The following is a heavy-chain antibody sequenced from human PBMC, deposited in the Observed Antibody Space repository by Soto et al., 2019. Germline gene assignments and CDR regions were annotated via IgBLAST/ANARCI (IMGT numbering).Heavy chain of an antibody. CDR2: IKQDGSEK. V-gene: IGHV3-7*01. D-gene: IGHD3-3*01. CDR1: GFTFSNYW. CDR3: ARGSNFWSGYYSNHMEV. J-gene: IGHJ6*03. Sequence: PGGSLRLSCAASGFTFSNYWMTWVRQAPGKGLEWVANIKQDGSEKYYVDSVKGRFTISRDNAENSLYLQMNSLRAEDTAVYYCARGSNFWSGYYSNHMEVWGKGTTVTVSS.